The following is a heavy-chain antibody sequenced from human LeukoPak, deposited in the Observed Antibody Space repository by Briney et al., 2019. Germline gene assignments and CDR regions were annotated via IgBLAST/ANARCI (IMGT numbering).Heavy chain of an antibody. Sequence: SETLSLTSAVSGGSISSGGYSWSWIRQPPGKGLEWIGYIYYTGSTFYNPSLESRVTISVDTSKNQFSLKLSSVTAADTAVYYCARDFYYGSGSQYYFDCWGQGTLVTVSS. CDR3: ARDFYYGSGSQYYFDC. CDR1: GGSISSGGYS. CDR2: IYYTGST. D-gene: IGHD3-10*01. J-gene: IGHJ4*02. V-gene: IGHV4-30-4*07.